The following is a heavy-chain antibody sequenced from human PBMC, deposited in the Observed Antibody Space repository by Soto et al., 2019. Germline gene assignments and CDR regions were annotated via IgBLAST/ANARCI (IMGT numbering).Heavy chain of an antibody. CDR1: GFTVSNSY. V-gene: IGHV3-53*01. J-gene: IGHJ6*02. Sequence: GGSLRLSCAASGFTVSNSYMNRVRQAPGKGLEWVSVIYSGTSTYYADSVKGRFTISRDNLKNTVDFQMNSLRVDDSAVYYCARGRWYGLDVWGQGTTVTVSS. CDR2: IYSGTST. D-gene: IGHD2-15*01. CDR3: ARGRWYGLDV.